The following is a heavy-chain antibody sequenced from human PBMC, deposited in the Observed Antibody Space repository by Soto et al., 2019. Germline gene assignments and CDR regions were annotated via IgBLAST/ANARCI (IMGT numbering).Heavy chain of an antibody. V-gene: IGHV4-30-4*01. J-gene: IGHJ6*02. CDR3: ARDRQSEIVAMLASNGMDV. CDR1: GGSINSDDSY. CDR2: IYDSETT. D-gene: IGHD5-12*01. Sequence: QVQLQESGPGLVKPSQTLSLTCTVSGGSINSDDSYWSWLRQPPGRGLEWIGYIYDSETTYYNPSLKSRVTISGAPSKNQFSLKLNSVTAADTAVYYCARDRQSEIVAMLASNGMDVWGQGTTVIVSS.